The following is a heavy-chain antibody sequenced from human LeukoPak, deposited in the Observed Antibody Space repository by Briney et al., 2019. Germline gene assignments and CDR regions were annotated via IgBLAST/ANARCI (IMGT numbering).Heavy chain of an antibody. Sequence: GGSLRLSCAASGFTFSDHYMDWVRQAPGKGLEWVGRIKNKAKSYITEYAASVEGRFTISRDDSKNSLYLQMNILKNEDTAVYYCAKDAGTTSHWGQGTLVTVSS. V-gene: IGHV3-72*01. CDR3: AKDAGTTSH. CDR2: IKNKAKSYIT. CDR1: GFTFSDHY. D-gene: IGHD3-10*01. J-gene: IGHJ4*02.